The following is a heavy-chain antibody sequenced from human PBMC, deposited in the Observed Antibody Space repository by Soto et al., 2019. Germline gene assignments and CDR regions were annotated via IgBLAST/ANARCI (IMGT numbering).Heavy chain of an antibody. D-gene: IGHD3-22*01. Sequence: GGSLRLSCAASGFAFSSDSMNWVRQAPGKGLEWVSYISPTSNTIYYVDSVKGRFTISRDNAKNSLYLQMNSLTDEDTAVYYCVREDYDRSGSFYYWGQGTLVTVS. J-gene: IGHJ4*02. CDR2: ISPTSNTI. CDR1: GFAFSSDS. V-gene: IGHV3-48*02. CDR3: VREDYDRSGSFYY.